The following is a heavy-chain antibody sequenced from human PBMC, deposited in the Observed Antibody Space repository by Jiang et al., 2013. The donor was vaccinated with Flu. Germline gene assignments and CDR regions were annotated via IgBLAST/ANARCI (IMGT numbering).Heavy chain of an antibody. CDR2: IIPIFGTA. CDR3: ARDLTIFGVAPGLMDV. V-gene: IGHV1-69*01. D-gene: IGHD3-3*01. J-gene: IGHJ6*02. CDR1: GGTFSSYA. Sequence: GGTFSSYAISWVRQAPGQGLEWMGGIIPIFGTANYAQKFQGRVTITADESTSTAYMELSSLRSEDTAVYYCARDLTIFGVAPGLMDVWGQGTTVTVSS.